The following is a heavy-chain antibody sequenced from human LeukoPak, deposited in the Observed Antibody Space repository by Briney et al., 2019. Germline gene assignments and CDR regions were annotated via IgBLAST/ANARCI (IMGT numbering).Heavy chain of an antibody. D-gene: IGHD4/OR15-4a*01. CDR1: GFTFSNYW. CDR2: IDNDGSNT. J-gene: IGHJ4*02. V-gene: IGHV3-74*01. Sequence: RGSLRLSCAASGFTFSNYWMHWVRQAPGKGLEWVSRIDNDGSNTRYADSVKGRFTISRDNAKNTLYLQMNSLRAEDTAVYYCVRDDNGGAEDYWGLGTLVTVSS. CDR3: VRDDNGGAEDY.